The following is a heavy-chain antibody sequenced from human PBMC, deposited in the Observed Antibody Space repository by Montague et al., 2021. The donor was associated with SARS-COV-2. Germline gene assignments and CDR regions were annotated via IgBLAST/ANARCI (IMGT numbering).Heavy chain of an antibody. Sequence: SETLSLTCAVYGGSFSGYYLNWIRQPPGKGLEWIGEINHSGSTNYNPSLKSRVTIAVDTSKNQVSLKLTSVTAADTAVFYCARSTVTNSPFGFSNKLRSRYNGFDVWGQGTTVTVSS. D-gene: IGHD4-17*01. V-gene: IGHV4-34*01. CDR1: GGSFSGYY. CDR2: INHSGST. CDR3: ARSTVTNSPFGFSNKLRSRYNGFDV. J-gene: IGHJ6*02.